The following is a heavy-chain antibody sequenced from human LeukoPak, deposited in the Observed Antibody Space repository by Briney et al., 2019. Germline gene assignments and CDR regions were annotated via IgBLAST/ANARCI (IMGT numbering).Heavy chain of an antibody. D-gene: IGHD6-19*01. Sequence: PSETLSLTCAVYGGSFSGYYWRWIRQPPGKGLEWIAEINHSGSTNYNPSLKSRVTISVDTSKNQFSLKLSSVTAADTAVYYCARGRAHYSIAVAGRGLDYWGQGTLVTVSS. CDR1: GGSFSGYY. V-gene: IGHV4-34*01. CDR3: ARGRAHYSIAVAGRGLDY. J-gene: IGHJ4*02. CDR2: INHSGST.